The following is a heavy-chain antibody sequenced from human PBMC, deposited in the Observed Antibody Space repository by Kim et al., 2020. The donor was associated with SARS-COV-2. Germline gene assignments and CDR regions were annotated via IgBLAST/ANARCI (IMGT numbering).Heavy chain of an antibody. CDR3: ARGYYYDSSGYRDGAFDI. D-gene: IGHD3-22*01. V-gene: IGHV3-30*07. J-gene: IGHJ3*02. Sequence: KARFTISRNNSKNRLYLKMNSLRAEDTAVYYCARGYYYDSSGYRDGAFDIWGQGTMVTVSS.